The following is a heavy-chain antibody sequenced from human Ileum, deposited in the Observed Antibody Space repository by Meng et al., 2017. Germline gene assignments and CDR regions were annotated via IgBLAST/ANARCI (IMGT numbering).Heavy chain of an antibody. Sequence: GQLQALGQGLWEPSGTLSLTCAVSGGSISSTYWWTWVRQSAGKGLEWIGEIHHSGSTNYNPSLKSRVTISVDKSKNQFSLNLRSVTAADTAVYYCARIDYGGNGIEKYYFDYWGQGTLVTVSS. CDR1: GGSISSTYW. D-gene: IGHD4-23*01. J-gene: IGHJ4*02. CDR3: ARIDYGGNGIEKYYFDY. V-gene: IGHV4-4*02. CDR2: IHHSGST.